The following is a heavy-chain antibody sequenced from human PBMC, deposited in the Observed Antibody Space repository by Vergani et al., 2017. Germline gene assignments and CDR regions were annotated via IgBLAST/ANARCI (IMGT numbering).Heavy chain of an antibody. CDR3: TRQPQEGASGPPSVPT. D-gene: IGHD5-12*01. CDR1: GYSIRNGYY. J-gene: IGHJ4*02. CDR2: IYHSGST. Sequence: QVQLQESGPGLVEPSETLSLTCAVSGYSIRNGYYWGWIRQPPGKGLGWIGSIYHSGSTHYNPSLKSRVTISVDTSKNDFSLKVTSVTAADTAVYYCTRQPQEGASGPPSVPTWGQGSSVIVSS. V-gene: IGHV4-38-2*01.